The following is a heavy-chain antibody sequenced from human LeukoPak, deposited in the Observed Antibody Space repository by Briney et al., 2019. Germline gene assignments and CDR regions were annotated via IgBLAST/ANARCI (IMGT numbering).Heavy chain of an antibody. CDR1: GFTFSSYG. D-gene: IGHD1-14*01. CDR2: ISATGSTT. CDR3: AKATGYLL. J-gene: IGHJ4*02. V-gene: IGHV3-23*01. Sequence: GGSLRLSCAASGFTFSSYGMHWVRQAPGKGLESVSLISATGSTTYYADSVKGRFTISRDDSENTLYLQMNSLRAEDTAVYYCAKATGYLLWGQGTLVTVSS.